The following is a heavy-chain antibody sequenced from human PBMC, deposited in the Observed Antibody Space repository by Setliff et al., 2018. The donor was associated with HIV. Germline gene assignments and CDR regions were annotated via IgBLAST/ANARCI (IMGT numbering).Heavy chain of an antibody. CDR3: ARVPVSNYYYYMDV. Sequence: ASVKVSCKASGYTFRGYYMHWVRQAPGQGLEWMGRINPNSGDTNYAQKFQGRVTMTRDTSIDTAYMELSRLISDDTALYFCARVPVSNYYYYMDVWGKGTTVTVSS. J-gene: IGHJ6*03. CDR2: INPNSGDT. CDR1: GYTFRGYY. V-gene: IGHV1-2*06.